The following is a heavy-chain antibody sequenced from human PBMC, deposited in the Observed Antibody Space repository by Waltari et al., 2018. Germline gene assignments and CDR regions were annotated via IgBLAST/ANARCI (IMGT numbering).Heavy chain of an antibody. V-gene: IGHV4-34*01. Sequence: QVQLQQWGAGLLKPSETLSLPCAVYGGSFSGYYWRWIRQPPGKGLGGIGEINHSGSTNYNPSLKSRVTISVDTSKNQFSLKLSSVTAADTAVYYCARGRNGYYDILTGYYTPTWYFDLWGRGTLVTVSS. CDR3: ARGRNGYYDILTGYYTPTWYFDL. CDR2: INHSGST. J-gene: IGHJ2*01. D-gene: IGHD3-9*01. CDR1: GGSFSGYY.